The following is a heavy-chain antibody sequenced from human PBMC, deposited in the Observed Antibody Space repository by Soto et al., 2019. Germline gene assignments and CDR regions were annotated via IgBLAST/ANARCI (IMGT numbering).Heavy chain of an antibody. V-gene: IGHV5-51*01. Sequence: PGESLKVSCKGSGYSFTSYWIGWVRQMHGKGLEWMGIIYPGDSDTRYSPSFQGQVTISADKSISTAYLQWSSLKASDTAMYYCARLSVELVTYAPWYWGQGTLVTVSS. D-gene: IGHD3-9*01. CDR2: IYPGDSDT. CDR1: GYSFTSYW. J-gene: IGHJ4*02. CDR3: ARLSVELVTYAPWY.